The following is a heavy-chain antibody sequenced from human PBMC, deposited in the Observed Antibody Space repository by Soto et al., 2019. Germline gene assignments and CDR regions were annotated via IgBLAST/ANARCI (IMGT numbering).Heavy chain of an antibody. V-gene: IGHV2-5*02. Sequence: SGPTLVNPTQTLTLTCTFSGVSLSTSGMGLCWIRQPPGKALEWLALVYWDDDKRYSPSLKSRLTITKDTSKNQVVLTMTYMDPVDTAIYYCANRTEGAFFDHWGQGTMVTVSS. CDR1: GVSLSTSGMG. CDR3: ANRTEGAFFDH. D-gene: IGHD2-21*02. CDR2: VYWDDDK. J-gene: IGHJ4*02.